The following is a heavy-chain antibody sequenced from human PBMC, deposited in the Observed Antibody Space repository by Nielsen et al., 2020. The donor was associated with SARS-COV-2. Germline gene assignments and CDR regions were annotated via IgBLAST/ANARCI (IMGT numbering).Heavy chain of an antibody. CDR3: ARLYYYDSSDYYHTPDDYYYYYMDV. Sequence: WVRQAPGQGLEWMGWISAYNGNTNYAQKLQGRVTMTTDTSTSTAYMELRSLRSDDTAVYYCARLYYYDSSDYYHTPDDYYYYYMDVWGKGTTVTVSS. D-gene: IGHD3-22*01. J-gene: IGHJ6*03. V-gene: IGHV1-18*01. CDR2: ISAYNGNT.